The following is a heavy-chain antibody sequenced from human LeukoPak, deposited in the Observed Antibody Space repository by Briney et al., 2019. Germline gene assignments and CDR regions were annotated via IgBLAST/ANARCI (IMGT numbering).Heavy chain of an antibody. CDR1: GGSISSSSYY. CDR3: ARGRQLYFDY. CDR2: IYYSGST. Sequence: SETLSLTCTVSGGSISSSSYYWGWIRQPPGKGLEWIGSIYYSGSTYYNPSLKSRVTISVDTSKNQFSLKLSSVTAADTAVYYCARGRQLYFDYWGQGTLVTVSS. J-gene: IGHJ4*02. D-gene: IGHD6-13*01. V-gene: IGHV4-39*01.